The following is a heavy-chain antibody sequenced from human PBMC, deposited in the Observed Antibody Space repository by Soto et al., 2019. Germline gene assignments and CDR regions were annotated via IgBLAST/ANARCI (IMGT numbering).Heavy chain of an antibody. D-gene: IGHD2-2*01. J-gene: IGHJ1*01. Sequence: ASVKVSCKASGYTFTSYGISWVRQAPGQGLEWMGWISAYNGNTNYAQKLQGRVTMTTDTSTSTAYMELRSLRSDDTAVYYCARDGDIVLVPGAVSYNFQHWGQGTLVTVSS. CDR3: ARDGDIVLVPGAVSYNFQH. CDR1: GYTFTSYG. V-gene: IGHV1-18*01. CDR2: ISAYNGNT.